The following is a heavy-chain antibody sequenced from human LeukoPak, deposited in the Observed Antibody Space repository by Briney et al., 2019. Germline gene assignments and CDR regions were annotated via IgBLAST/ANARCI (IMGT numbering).Heavy chain of an antibody. CDR3: AREQQWLIDY. V-gene: IGHV1-69*06. J-gene: IGHJ4*02. Sequence: ASVKVSCKASGGTFSSYAISWVRQAPGQGLEWMGGIIPIFGTANYAQKFQGRVTITADKSTSTAYMEPRSLRSDDTAVYYCAREQQWLIDYWGQGTLVTVSS. D-gene: IGHD6-19*01. CDR2: IIPIFGTA. CDR1: GGTFSSYA.